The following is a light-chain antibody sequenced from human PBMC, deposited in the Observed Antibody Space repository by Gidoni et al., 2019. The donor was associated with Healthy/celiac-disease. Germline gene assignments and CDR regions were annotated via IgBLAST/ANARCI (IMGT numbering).Light chain of an antibody. Sequence: SYELTQPPSVSVSQGQTASITCSGDKLGAKYACWYQQKPGRSPVLVIYQDSKRPSGIPERFAGSNAGNTATLTISGTQAMDEADYYCQAWDSSTVVFGGGTKLT. J-gene: IGLJ2*01. CDR2: QDS. CDR1: KLGAKY. CDR3: QAWDSSTVV. V-gene: IGLV3-1*01.